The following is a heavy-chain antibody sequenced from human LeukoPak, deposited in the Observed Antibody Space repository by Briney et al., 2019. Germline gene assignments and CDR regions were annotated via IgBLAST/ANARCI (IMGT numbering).Heavy chain of an antibody. Sequence: PSETLSLTCAVYGGSFSGYSWTWIRQPPGKGLEWIGEINPTGSTTYNPSLKSRVTISVDTSKNQFSLKLSSVTAADTAVYYCARFGWLVHGGHIPLDYCGHGILVTVSS. CDR2: INPTGST. D-gene: IGHD3-22*01. CDR1: GGSFSGYS. J-gene: IGHJ4*01. V-gene: IGHV4-34*01. CDR3: ARFGWLVHGGHIPLDY.